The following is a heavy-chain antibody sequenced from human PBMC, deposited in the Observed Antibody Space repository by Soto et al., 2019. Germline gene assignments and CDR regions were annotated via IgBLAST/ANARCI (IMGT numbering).Heavy chain of an antibody. CDR2: ISYDGSNK. CDR1: GFTFSSYG. D-gene: IGHD3-10*01. Sequence: QVQLVESGGGVVQPGRSLRLSCAASGFTFSSYGMHWVRQAPGKGLEWVAVISYDGSNKYYADSVKGRFTISRDNSKKTLYLQMNSLRAEDTAVYYCAKVRLEMEVRGALIDYWGQGTLVTVSS. J-gene: IGHJ4*02. CDR3: AKVRLEMEVRGALIDY. V-gene: IGHV3-30*18.